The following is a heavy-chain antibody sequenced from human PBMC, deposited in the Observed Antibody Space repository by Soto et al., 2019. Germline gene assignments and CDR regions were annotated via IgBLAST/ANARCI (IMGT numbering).Heavy chain of an antibody. CDR2: ISAYNGNT. V-gene: IGHV1-18*01. CDR1: GYTFTSYG. D-gene: IGHD5-18*01. J-gene: IGHJ3*02. Sequence: GASVKVSCKASGYTFTSYGISWVRQAPGQGLEWMGWISAYNGNTNYAQKLQGRVTMTTDTSTSTAYMELRSLRSDDTAVYYCARDFGTAMASDDAFDIWGQGTMVNVSS. CDR3: ARDFGTAMASDDAFDI.